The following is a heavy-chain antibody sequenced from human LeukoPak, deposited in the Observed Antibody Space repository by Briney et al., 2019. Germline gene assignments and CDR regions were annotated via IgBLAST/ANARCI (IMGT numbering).Heavy chain of an antibody. V-gene: IGHV1-46*01. CDR3: AADPYYYDSSGYYHFDY. D-gene: IGHD3-22*01. CDR1: GYTFTSYY. Sequence: ASVKVSCKASGYTFTSYYMHWVRQAPGQGLEWMGIINPSGGSTSYAQKFQGRVTMTRDTSTSTVYMELSSLRSEDTAVYYCAADPYYYDSSGYYHFDYWGQGTLVIVSS. J-gene: IGHJ4*02. CDR2: INPSGGST.